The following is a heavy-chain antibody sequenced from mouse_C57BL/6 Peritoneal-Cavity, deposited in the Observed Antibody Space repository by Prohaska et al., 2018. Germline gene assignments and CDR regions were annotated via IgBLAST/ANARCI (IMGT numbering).Heavy chain of an antibody. Sequence: EVQLQQSGPELVKPGASVKISCKASGYSFTGYYMHCVKQSHGNILDGIGYIYPYNGVSRYNQKFKGKATLTVDKSSSTAYMELRSLTSEDSAVYYCARGVVDYDWYFDVWGTGTTVTVSS. J-gene: IGHJ1*03. CDR3: ARGVVDYDWYFDV. V-gene: IGHV1-31*01. CDR1: GYSFTGYY. CDR2: IYPYNGVS. D-gene: IGHD2-4*01.